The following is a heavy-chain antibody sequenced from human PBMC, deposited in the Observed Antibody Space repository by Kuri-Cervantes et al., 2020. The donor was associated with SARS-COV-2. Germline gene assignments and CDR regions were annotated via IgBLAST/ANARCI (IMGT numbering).Heavy chain of an antibody. D-gene: IGHD6-6*01. CDR3: ARGRAARYFDY. V-gene: IGHV3-30-3*01. J-gene: IGHJ4*02. CDR1: GFTFSSYA. Sequence: GESLKISCAASGFTFSSYAMHWVRQAPGKGLEWVAIISYDRSNKYYADSVKGRFTISRDNSKNTLYLQMNSLRAEDTAVYYCARGRAARYFDYWGQGTLVTVSS. CDR2: ISYDRSNK.